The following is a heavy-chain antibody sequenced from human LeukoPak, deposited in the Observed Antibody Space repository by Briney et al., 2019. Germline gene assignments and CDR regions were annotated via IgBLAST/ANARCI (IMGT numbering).Heavy chain of an antibody. CDR2: IYYSGST. CDR3: AGLYYYGSGYYYGMDV. CDR1: GGSISSYY. V-gene: IGHV4-59*08. J-gene: IGHJ6*02. Sequence: SETLSLTCTVSGGSISSYYWSWIRQPPGKGLEWIGYIYYSGSTNYNPSLKSRVTISVDTSKNQFSLKLSSVTAADTVVYYCAGLYYYGSGYYYGMDVWGQGTTVTVSS. D-gene: IGHD3-10*01.